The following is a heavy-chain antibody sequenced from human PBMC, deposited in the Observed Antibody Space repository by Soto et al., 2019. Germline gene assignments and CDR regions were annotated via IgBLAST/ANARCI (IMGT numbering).Heavy chain of an antibody. CDR1: GASMNDYY. CDR2: MHYTGYS. V-gene: IGHV4-59*01. J-gene: IGHJ4*02. D-gene: IGHD3-16*01. Sequence: ETLSLTCTVSGASMNDYYGSWIRQPPGKGLEWIGYMHYTGYSNYNASLKSRVTISIDRSKNQISLNLRSLTAADTAVYYCARSGHSFAGAVWGQGTRVTVSS. CDR3: ARSGHSFAGAV.